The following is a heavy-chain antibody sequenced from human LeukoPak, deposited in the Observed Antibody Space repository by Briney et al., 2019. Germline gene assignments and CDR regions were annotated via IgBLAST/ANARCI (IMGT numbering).Heavy chain of an antibody. D-gene: IGHD6-19*01. J-gene: IGHJ3*02. Sequence: ASVKVSCKASGGTFSSYAISWVRQAPGQGLEWMGRIIPILGIANYAQKFQGRVTITADKSTSTAYMELSSLRSEDTAVYYCAREGLDDAFDIWGQGTMVTVSS. CDR1: GGTFSSYA. V-gene: IGHV1-69*04. CDR2: IIPILGIA. CDR3: AREGLDDAFDI.